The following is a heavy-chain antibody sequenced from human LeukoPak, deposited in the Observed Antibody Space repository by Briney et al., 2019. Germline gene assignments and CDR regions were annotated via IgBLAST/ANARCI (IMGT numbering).Heavy chain of an antibody. CDR3: AKDQWFGASPHGY. Sequence: PGGSLSFSCAASGFRFTDYAMTWVRQAPGKGLEGVSGVGGSGATTSYADSVKGRFAISRDNSKNTLYLQMNSLRAEDTAVYYCAKDQWFGASPHGYWGQGTLVTVSS. CDR2: VGGSGATT. CDR1: GFRFTDYA. V-gene: IGHV3-23*01. D-gene: IGHD3-10*01. J-gene: IGHJ4*02.